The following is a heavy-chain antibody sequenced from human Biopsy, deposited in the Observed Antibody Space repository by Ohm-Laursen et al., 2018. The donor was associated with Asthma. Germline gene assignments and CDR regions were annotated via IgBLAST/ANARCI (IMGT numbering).Heavy chain of an antibody. CDR3: ATDRFAGYSTSWYRGFWFDP. CDR1: GFTFSNYA. J-gene: IGHJ5*02. V-gene: IGHV3-23*01. CDR2: ITGSGGFT. D-gene: IGHD6-13*01. Sequence: SLRLSCSASGFTFSNYAMSWFRQAPGKGLEWVSSITGSGGFTYYVDSVRGRFTISRDNSKNTLYLQMNSLRAEDTAVYYCATDRFAGYSTSWYRGFWFDPWGQGTLVTVSS.